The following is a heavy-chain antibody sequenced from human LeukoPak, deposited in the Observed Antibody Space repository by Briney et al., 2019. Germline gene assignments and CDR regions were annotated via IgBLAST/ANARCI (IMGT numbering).Heavy chain of an antibody. CDR2: ISAYNGNT. CDR1: GYTFTSYG. CDR3: AREGGYGGYYYDSSGYYYPNYYYYGMDV. D-gene: IGHD3-22*01. J-gene: IGHJ6*02. Sequence: ASVKVSCKASGYTFTSYGIRWVRQAPGQGLEWMGWISAYNGNTNYAQKLQGRVTMTTDTSTSTAYMELKSLRSDDTAVYYCAREGGYGGYYYDSSGYYYPNYYYYGMDVWGQGTTVTVSS. V-gene: IGHV1-18*01.